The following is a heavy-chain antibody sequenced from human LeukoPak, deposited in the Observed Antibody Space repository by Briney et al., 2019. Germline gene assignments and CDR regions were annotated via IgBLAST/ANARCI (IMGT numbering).Heavy chain of an antibody. CDR3: ARDQTYYVSSGYYYVTYFQH. Sequence: PSETLSLTCTVSGGSISSYYWSWIRQPPGKGLEWIGYIYYSGSTNYNPSLKSRVTISVDTSKNQFSLKLNSVTAADTAVYYCARDQTYYVSSGYYYVTYFQHWGQGILVTVSS. D-gene: IGHD3-22*01. CDR1: GGSISSYY. V-gene: IGHV4-59*01. J-gene: IGHJ1*01. CDR2: IYYSGST.